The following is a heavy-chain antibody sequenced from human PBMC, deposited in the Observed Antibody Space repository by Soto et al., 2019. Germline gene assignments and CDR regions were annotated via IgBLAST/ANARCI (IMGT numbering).Heavy chain of an antibody. CDR3: ARGVYDSSSWFFFDY. D-gene: IGHD6-13*01. Sequence: GESLKISCAASGFTVSSNYMSWVRQAPGKGLEWVSVIYSGGSTYYADSVKGRFTISRDNSKNTLYLQMNSLRAEDTAVYYCARGVYDSSSWFFFDYWGQGTLVTVSS. CDR1: GFTVSSNY. J-gene: IGHJ4*02. V-gene: IGHV3-53*01. CDR2: IYSGGST.